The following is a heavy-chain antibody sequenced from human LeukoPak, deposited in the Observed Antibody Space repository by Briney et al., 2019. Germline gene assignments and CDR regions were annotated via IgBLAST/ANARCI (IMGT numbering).Heavy chain of an antibody. Sequence: KPSETLSLTCTVSGGSISSYYWSWIRQPPGKGLEWIGYINYSGSTNYNPSLKSRVTISVDTSKNQFSLKLSSVTAADTAVYYCAREGSQYYDFWSGYYKGGYYYYFMYVWGKGNTVTVSS. J-gene: IGHJ6*03. CDR1: GGSISSYY. CDR2: INYSGST. V-gene: IGHV4-59*12. CDR3: AREGSQYYDFWSGYYKGGYYYYFMYV. D-gene: IGHD3-3*01.